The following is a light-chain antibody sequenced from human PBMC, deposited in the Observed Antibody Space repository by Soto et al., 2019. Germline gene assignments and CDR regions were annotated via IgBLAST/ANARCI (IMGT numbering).Light chain of an antibody. CDR2: DVS. J-gene: IGKJ5*01. V-gene: IGKV3-11*01. CDR1: QSVSSN. Sequence: RVMTQSPATLSVSPGERATLSCRASQSVSSNLAWYQQKPGQAPRLLIYDVSNRATGIPARFSGSGSGTDFPLTITSLEPEDFAVYFCHQRYNWPRVTFGQGTRLEIK. CDR3: HQRYNWPRVT.